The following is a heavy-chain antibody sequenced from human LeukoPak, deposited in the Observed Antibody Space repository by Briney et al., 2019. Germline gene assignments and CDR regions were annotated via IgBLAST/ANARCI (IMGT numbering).Heavy chain of an antibody. J-gene: IGHJ4*02. V-gene: IGHV3-21*01. Sequence: PGGSLRLSCAASGFTFSSYSMNWVRQAPGKGLEWVSSISSSSSYIYYADSVKGRFTISRDNAKNSLYLQMNSLRAEDTAVYYCATLKGDSSGYLVDYWGQGTLVTVSS. CDR3: ATLKGDSSGYLVDY. CDR1: GFTFSSYS. CDR2: ISSSSSYI. D-gene: IGHD3-22*01.